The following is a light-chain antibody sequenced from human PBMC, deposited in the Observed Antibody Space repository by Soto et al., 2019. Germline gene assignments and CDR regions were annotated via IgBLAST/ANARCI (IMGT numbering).Light chain of an antibody. CDR3: QHYDNWPRT. CDR1: QSVSSN. Sequence: EIVMTQSPATLSVSPGEGVTLSCRASQSVSSNLAWYQQRPGQTPRLLIYRTSTRATGIPARFSGSGSGTEFTLTISSLQSEDFAVYSCQHYDNWPRTFGQGT. V-gene: IGKV3-15*01. J-gene: IGKJ1*01. CDR2: RTS.